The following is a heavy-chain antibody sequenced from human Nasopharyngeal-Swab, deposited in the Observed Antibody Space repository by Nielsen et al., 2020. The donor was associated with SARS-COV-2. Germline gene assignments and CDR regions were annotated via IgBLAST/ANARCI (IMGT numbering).Heavy chain of an antibody. J-gene: IGHJ4*02. Sequence: WIRQPPGKGLKWIGEINDSGSTNYNPSLKSRVTISVDTSKNQFSLKLRSVTAADTAVYYCARAVSSGSYSHGFDYWGQGTLVTVSS. D-gene: IGHD3-10*01. V-gene: IGHV4-34*01. CDR2: INDSGST. CDR3: ARAVSSGSYSHGFDY.